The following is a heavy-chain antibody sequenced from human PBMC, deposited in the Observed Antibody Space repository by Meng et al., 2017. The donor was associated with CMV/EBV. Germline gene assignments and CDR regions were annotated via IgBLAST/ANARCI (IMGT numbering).Heavy chain of an antibody. J-gene: IGHJ6*02. CDR1: GFTFSDYY. CDR2: IWHDGSNK. Sequence: GESLKISCAASGFTFSDYYMHWVRQAPGKGLEWVAVIWHDGSNKYYADSVKGRFTISRDNSKNTLYLQMNSLRAEDTAVYYCAKTGAYCSSTSCLSGMDVWGQGTTVTVSS. D-gene: IGHD2-2*01. V-gene: IGHV3-33*06. CDR3: AKTGAYCSSTSCLSGMDV.